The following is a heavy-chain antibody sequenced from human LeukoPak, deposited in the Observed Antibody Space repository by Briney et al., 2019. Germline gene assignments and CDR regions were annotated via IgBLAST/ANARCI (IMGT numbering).Heavy chain of an antibody. V-gene: IGHV3-23*01. CDR3: AKGGGLYSSSATTGEFDY. CDR2: ISGSGGST. D-gene: IGHD6-6*01. CDR1: GFTFSNYA. J-gene: IGHJ4*02. Sequence: PGGSLRLSCAVSGFTFSNYAMSWVRQAPGKGLEWVSAISGSGGSTYYADSVKGRFTISRDNSKNTLYLQMNSLRAEDTAVYYCAKGGGLYSSSATTGEFDYWGQGTLVTVSS.